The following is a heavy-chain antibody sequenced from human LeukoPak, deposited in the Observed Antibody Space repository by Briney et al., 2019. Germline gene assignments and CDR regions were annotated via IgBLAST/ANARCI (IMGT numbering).Heavy chain of an antibody. D-gene: IGHD5-18*01. J-gene: IGHJ4*02. V-gene: IGHV4-30-2*01. CDR1: GGSISSGDYS. CDR2: IYHSGST. Sequence: SQTLSLTCAVSGGSISSGDYSWSWIRLPPGKGLEWIGYIYHSGSTYYNPSLKSRVTISVDRSKNQFSLKLSSVTAADTAVYYCARARGYSYGHIPFDYWGQGTLVTVSS. CDR3: ARARGYSYGHIPFDY.